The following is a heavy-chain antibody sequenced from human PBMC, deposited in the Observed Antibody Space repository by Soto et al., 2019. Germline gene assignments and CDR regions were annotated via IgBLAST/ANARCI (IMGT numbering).Heavy chain of an antibody. V-gene: IGHV3-53*01. CDR2: IYSGGST. Sequence: GGCLRLSCSASGFTVSSNYMSWVRQAPGKGLEWVSVIYSGGSTYYADSVKGRFTISRDNSKNTLYLQMNSLRAEDTAVYYCARAGFWSGYYICPGCYFDYWGQGTRVTVSS. CDR3: ARAGFWSGYYICPGCYFDY. J-gene: IGHJ4*02. D-gene: IGHD3-3*01. CDR1: GFTVSSNY.